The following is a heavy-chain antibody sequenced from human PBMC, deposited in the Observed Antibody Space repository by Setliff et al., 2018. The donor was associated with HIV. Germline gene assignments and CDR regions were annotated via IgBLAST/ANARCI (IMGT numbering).Heavy chain of an antibody. CDR2: IYYSGTT. V-gene: IGHV4-59*01. CDR3: ARPVSKYFYGMDV. Sequence: PSETLSLTCSVSGVSITNNYWTWIRQPPGKGLEWIGFIYYSGTTNYNPSLKSRVTMSLDTSKNQFSLEVNSLSSADTAVYYCARPVSKYFYGMDVWGLGTTVTVSS. CDR1: GVSITNNY. J-gene: IGHJ6*02.